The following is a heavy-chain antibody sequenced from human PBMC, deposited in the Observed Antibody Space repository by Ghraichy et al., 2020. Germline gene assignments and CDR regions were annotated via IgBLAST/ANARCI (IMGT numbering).Heavy chain of an antibody. CDR2: IYSGGST. Sequence: GSLRLSCAASGFTVSSNYMSWVRQAPGKGLEWVSVIYSGGSTYYADSVKGRFTISRDNSKNTLYLQMNSLRAEDTAVYYCARVFFDILTGYSGYYFDYWGQGTLVTVSS. V-gene: IGHV3-66*01. J-gene: IGHJ4*02. CDR1: GFTVSSNY. CDR3: ARVFFDILTGYSGYYFDY. D-gene: IGHD3-9*01.